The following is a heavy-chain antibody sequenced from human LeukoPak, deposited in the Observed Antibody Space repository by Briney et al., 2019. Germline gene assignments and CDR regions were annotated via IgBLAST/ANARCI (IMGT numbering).Heavy chain of an antibody. CDR3: ARDFASWLQLSVGYFDL. V-gene: IGHV1-8*01. J-gene: IGHJ2*01. D-gene: IGHD5-24*01. CDR1: GYTFTDYD. CDR2: MNPNSGNT. Sequence: ASVKVSCKASGYTFTDYDINWVRQATGQGLEWMGWMNPNSGNTGYAQKFQDRVTMTRNSSISTAYMELSSLSSEDTAVYYCARDFASWLQLSVGYFDLWGRGTLVTVSS.